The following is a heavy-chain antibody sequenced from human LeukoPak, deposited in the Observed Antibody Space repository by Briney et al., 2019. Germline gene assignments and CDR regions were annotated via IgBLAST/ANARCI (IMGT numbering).Heavy chain of an antibody. D-gene: IGHD6-19*01. Sequence: SETLSLTCAVYGGSFSGYYWSWIRQPPGKGLEWIGEINHSGSTNYNPSLKSRVTISVDTSKNRFSLKLSSVTAADTAVYYCAINTGYSSGWYYDYYYYMDVWSKGTTVTVSS. V-gene: IGHV4-34*01. CDR3: AINTGYSSGWYYDYYYYMDV. CDR1: GGSFSGYY. J-gene: IGHJ6*03. CDR2: INHSGST.